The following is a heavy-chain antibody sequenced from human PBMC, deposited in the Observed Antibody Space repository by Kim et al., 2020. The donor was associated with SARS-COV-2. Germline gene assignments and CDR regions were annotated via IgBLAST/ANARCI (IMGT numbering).Heavy chain of an antibody. J-gene: IGHJ4*02. V-gene: IGHV3-23*01. CDR3: VTRYCIPTTCYLADFDY. D-gene: IGHD2-2*01. Sequence: VKGRFTISRDNSKSTLFLQMNSLRADDTAVYYCVTRYCIPTTCYLADFDYWGQGTLVTVSS.